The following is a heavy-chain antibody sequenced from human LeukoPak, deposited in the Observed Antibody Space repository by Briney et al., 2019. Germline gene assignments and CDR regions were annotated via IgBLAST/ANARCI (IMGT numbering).Heavy chain of an antibody. V-gene: IGHV1-46*01. Sequence: ASVKVSCKASGFTFTTYYMHWVRQAPGQGLEWMGIINPSGGSTSYAQKFQGRDTMTRDTSTSTVYMELSSLRSEDTAVYYCARVGSGWSIEYYFDYWGQGTLVTVSS. CDR1: GFTFTTYY. CDR3: ARVGSGWSIEYYFDY. D-gene: IGHD6-19*01. CDR2: INPSGGST. J-gene: IGHJ4*02.